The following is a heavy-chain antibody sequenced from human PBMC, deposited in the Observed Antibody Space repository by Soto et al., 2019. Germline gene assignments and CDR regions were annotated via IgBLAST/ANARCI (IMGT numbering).Heavy chain of an antibody. D-gene: IGHD6-13*01. CDR3: ARVRAAVSYYYGMDV. J-gene: IGHJ6*02. Sequence: QVQLVESGGGVVQPGRSLRLSCAASGFTFSSYGMHWVRQAPGKGLEWVAGIWYDGSNKYYADSVKGRFTISRDNSKNTLYLQMNSLRAEDTAVYYCARVRAAVSYYYGMDVWGQGTTVTVSS. CDR2: IWYDGSNK. V-gene: IGHV3-33*01. CDR1: GFTFSSYG.